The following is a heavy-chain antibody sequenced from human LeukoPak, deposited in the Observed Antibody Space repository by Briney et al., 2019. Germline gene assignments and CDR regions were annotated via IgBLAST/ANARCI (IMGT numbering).Heavy chain of an antibody. J-gene: IGHJ4*02. CDR3: ARDTWGEGSFDY. D-gene: IGHD3-10*01. CDR1: GYSISTGYY. V-gene: IGHV4-38-2*02. CDR2: IYHSGST. Sequence: KPSETLSLTCTVSGYSISTGYYWGWIRQPPGKGLEWIGTIYHSGSTYYNPSLKSRFTISIDTSKNQFSLKLSSVTAADTAVYYCARDTWGEGSFDYWGQGTLVTVSS.